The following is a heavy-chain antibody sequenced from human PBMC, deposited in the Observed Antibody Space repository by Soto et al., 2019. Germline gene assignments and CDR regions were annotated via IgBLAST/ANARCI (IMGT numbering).Heavy chain of an antibody. Sequence: EVQLVESGGGLVKPGGSLRLSCAASGFIFDIYSMTWVRQAPGKGLEWVSSISSSSSYIYYADSVKGRFTISRDNAENSLYLQTSSLRADDTAVYYGARDRGAASDIRYYYYGIDVWGQGTTVTVSS. D-gene: IGHD3-10*01. CDR3: ARDRGAASDIRYYYYGIDV. CDR2: ISSSSSYI. CDR1: GFIFDIYS. J-gene: IGHJ6*02. V-gene: IGHV3-21*01.